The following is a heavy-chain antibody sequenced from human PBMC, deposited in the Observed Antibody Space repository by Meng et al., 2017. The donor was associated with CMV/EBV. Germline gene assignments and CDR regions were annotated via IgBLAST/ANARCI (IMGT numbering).Heavy chain of an antibody. Sequence: GFLKISCAASGFTFSSYAMSWVRQAPGKGLEWASAVSGSGGNTYYADSVKGRFTISRDNSKNTLYLQMNSLRAEDKAVYYCAKPPPRGFYGMDVWGQGTTVTVSS. D-gene: IGHD3-10*01. J-gene: IGHJ6*02. CDR1: GFTFSSYA. CDR2: VSGSGGNT. V-gene: IGHV3-23*01. CDR3: AKPPPRGFYGMDV.